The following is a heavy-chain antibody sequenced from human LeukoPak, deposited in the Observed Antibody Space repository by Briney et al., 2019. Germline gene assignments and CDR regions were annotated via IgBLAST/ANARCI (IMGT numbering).Heavy chain of an antibody. CDR2: ISQSGST. CDR3: ARATDDEFYLYYGMDV. Sequence: SETLSLTCAVYGGSFSGYYWSWIRKPPGRGLEWIGEISQSGSTNYNPSLKSRITMSVDTSKNQFSLQLRSMTAADTAVYFCARATDDEFYLYYGMDVWGQGTTVTVSS. V-gene: IGHV4-34*01. CDR1: GGSFSGYY. D-gene: IGHD3-16*01. J-gene: IGHJ6*02.